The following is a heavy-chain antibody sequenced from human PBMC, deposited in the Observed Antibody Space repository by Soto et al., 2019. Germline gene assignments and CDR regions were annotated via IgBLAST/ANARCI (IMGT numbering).Heavy chain of an antibody. Sequence: GGSLRLSCAASGFTFSSYAMSWVRQAPGKGLEWVSAISGSGGSTYYADSVKGRFTISRDNSKNTLYLQMNSLRAEDTAVYYCAKDSGYCSGGSCYFDYWGQGTLVTVSS. CDR3: AKDSGYCSGGSCYFDY. D-gene: IGHD2-15*01. J-gene: IGHJ4*02. CDR2: ISGSGGST. V-gene: IGHV3-23*01. CDR1: GFTFSSYA.